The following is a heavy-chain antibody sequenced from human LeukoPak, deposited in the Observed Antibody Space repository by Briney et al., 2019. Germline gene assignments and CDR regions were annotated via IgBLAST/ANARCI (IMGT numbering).Heavy chain of an antibody. D-gene: IGHD4-23*01. CDR1: GGSISSSSYY. CDR2: IYYSGST. J-gene: IGHJ4*02. Sequence: PSETLSLTCTVSGGSISSSSYYWGWIRQPPGKGLEWIGSIYYSGSTYYNPSLKSRVTISVDTSKNQFSLKLSSVTAADTAVYYCARDTTSFYGGNSGLFDYWGQGTLVTVSS. CDR3: ARDTTSFYGGNSGLFDY. V-gene: IGHV4-39*07.